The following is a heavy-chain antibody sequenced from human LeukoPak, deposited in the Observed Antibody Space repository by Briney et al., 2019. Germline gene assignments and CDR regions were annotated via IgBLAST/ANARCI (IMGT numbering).Heavy chain of an antibody. J-gene: IGHJ3*02. V-gene: IGHV3-30*04. Sequence: GGSLRLSCAASGFTFSSYAMHWVRQAPGKGLEWVAVISYDGSNKYYADSVKGRFTISRDNSKNTLYLQMNSLRAEDTAVYYCAREFVKGYDSSEAFDIWGQGTMVTVSS. CDR2: ISYDGSNK. CDR3: AREFVKGYDSSEAFDI. CDR1: GFTFSSYA. D-gene: IGHD3-22*01.